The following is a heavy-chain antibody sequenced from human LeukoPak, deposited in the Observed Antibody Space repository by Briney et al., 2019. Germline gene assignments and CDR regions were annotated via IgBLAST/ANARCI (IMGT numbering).Heavy chain of an antibody. V-gene: IGHV3-30*02. J-gene: IGHJ1*01. CDR2: IRYDGSNK. CDR1: GFTFSSYG. D-gene: IGHD1-26*01. CDR3: AKGQGSTTLSQYFQH. Sequence: GGSLRLSCAASGFTFSSYGMHWVRQAPGKGLEWVAFIRYDGSNKYYADSVKGRFTISRDNSKNTLYLQMNSLRAEDTAVYYCAKGQGSTTLSQYFQHWGQGTLVTVSS.